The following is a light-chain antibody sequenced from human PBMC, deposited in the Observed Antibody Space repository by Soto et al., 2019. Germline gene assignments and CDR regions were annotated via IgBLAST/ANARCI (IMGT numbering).Light chain of an antibody. CDR3: QQYYSYPQT. Sequence: AIRMTLSPSSFSASTGDRVTITCRASQGMRSYLAGYQQKPGKAPKLLIYAASTLQSGVPSRFSGSGSGTDFTLTISCLQSEDFATYYCQQYYSYPQTFGQGTKVDIK. CDR2: AAS. J-gene: IGKJ1*01. CDR1: QGMRSY. V-gene: IGKV1-8*01.